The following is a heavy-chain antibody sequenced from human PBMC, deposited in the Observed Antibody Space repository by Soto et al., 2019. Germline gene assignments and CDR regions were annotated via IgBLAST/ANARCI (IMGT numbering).Heavy chain of an antibody. V-gene: IGHV3-23*01. CDR3: AKDSDDFWSGYYDY. CDR1: GFTFSSYA. J-gene: IGHJ4*02. D-gene: IGHD3-3*01. CDR2: ISGSGGST. Sequence: GESLKISCAASGFTFSSYAMSWVRQAPGKGLEWVSAISGSGGSTYYADSVKGRFTISRDNSKNTLYLQMNSLRAEDTAVYYCAKDSDDFWSGYYDYWGQGTLVTVSS.